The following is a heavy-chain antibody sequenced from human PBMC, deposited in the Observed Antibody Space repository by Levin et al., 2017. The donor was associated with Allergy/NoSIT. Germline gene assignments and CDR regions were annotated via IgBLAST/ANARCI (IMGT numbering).Heavy chain of an antibody. Sequence: GESLKISCAASGFTFSSYAMHWVRQAPGKGLEWVAVISYDGSNKYYADSVKGRFTISRDNSKNTLYLQMNSLRAEDTAVYYCARALGHIDYWGQGTLVTVSS. V-gene: IGHV3-30*04. D-gene: IGHD7-27*01. CDR3: ARALGHIDY. CDR1: GFTFSSYA. CDR2: ISYDGSNK. J-gene: IGHJ4*02.